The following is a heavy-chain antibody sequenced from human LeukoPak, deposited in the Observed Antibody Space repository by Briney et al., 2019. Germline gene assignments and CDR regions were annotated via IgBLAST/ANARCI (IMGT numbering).Heavy chain of an antibody. CDR3: AKKNGATDTRGLDY. Sequence: GGSLRLSCAASGFTFSTFAMTWVRQAPGKGLEWVSTFSPDGIHYADSVKGRFAISRDDSMSTLFLQMNSLRAEDTAVYYCAKKNGATDTRGLDYWGQGTLVTVSS. V-gene: IGHV3-23*01. D-gene: IGHD1-26*01. CDR2: FSPDGI. CDR1: GFTFSTFA. J-gene: IGHJ4*02.